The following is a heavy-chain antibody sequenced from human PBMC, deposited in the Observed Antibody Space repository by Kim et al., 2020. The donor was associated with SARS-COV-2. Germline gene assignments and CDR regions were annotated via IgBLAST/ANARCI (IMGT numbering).Heavy chain of an antibody. CDR1: GYTFTSYD. Sequence: ASVKVSCKASGYTFTSYDINWVRQATGQGLEWMGWMNPNSGNTGYAQKFQGRVTMTRNTSISTAYMELSSLRSEDTAVYYCARGRLGHIGVVIAIKYYYGMDVWGQGTTVTVSS. V-gene: IGHV1-8*01. CDR3: ARGRLGHIGVVIAIKYYYGMDV. CDR2: MNPNSGNT. D-gene: IGHD2-21*01. J-gene: IGHJ6*02.